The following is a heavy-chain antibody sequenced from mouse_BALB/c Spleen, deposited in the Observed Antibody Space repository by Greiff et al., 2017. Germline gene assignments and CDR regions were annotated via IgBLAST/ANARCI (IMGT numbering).Heavy chain of an antibody. V-gene: IGHV1S81*02. D-gene: IGHD2-10*01. CDR1: GYTFTSYW. Sequence: QVQLKQPGAELVKPGASVKLSCKASGYTFTSYWMHWVKQRPGQGLEWIGEINPSNGRTNYNEKFKSKATLTVDKSSSTAYMQLSSLTSEDSAVYYCASYYGNPFDYWGQGTTLTVSS. J-gene: IGHJ2*01. CDR2: INPSNGRT. CDR3: ASYYGNPFDY.